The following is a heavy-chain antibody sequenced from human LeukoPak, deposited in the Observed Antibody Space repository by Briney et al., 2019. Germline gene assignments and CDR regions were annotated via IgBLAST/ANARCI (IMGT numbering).Heavy chain of an antibody. J-gene: IGHJ4*02. Sequence: GGSLRLSCAASGFTFIAYAMTWVRQAPGKGLEWVSSITDSGDGTYYADSVKGRFTISRDDSKNTLYLQMNSLRVEDTAVYYCAKDSPVATRWGQGTLVTVSS. V-gene: IGHV3-23*01. D-gene: IGHD1-26*01. CDR1: GFTFIAYA. CDR3: AKDSPVATR. CDR2: ITDSGDGT.